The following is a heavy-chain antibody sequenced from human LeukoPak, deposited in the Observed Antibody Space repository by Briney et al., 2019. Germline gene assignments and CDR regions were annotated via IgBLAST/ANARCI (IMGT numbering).Heavy chain of an antibody. CDR3: ARERYYYARGGLDV. CDR1: GYSISSGYY. CDR2: IYHTGST. J-gene: IGHJ6*04. Sequence: SETLSLTCTVSGYSISSGYYWGWIRQSPGKGLEWIGSIYHTGSTYYNPSLKSRLTISVDTSKNQFSLKLSSVTAADTAVYYCARERYYYARGGLDVWGKGTTVTVSS. D-gene: IGHD3-10*02. V-gene: IGHV4-38-2*02.